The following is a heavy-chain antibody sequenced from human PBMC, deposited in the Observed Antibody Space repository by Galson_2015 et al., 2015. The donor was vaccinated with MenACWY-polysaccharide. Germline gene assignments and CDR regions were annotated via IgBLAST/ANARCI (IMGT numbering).Heavy chain of an antibody. V-gene: IGHV1-69*13. Sequence: SVKVSCKASGGTFSSYAISWVRQAPGQGLEWMGGIIPIFGTANYAQKFQGRVTITADESTSTAYMELSSLRSEDTVVYYRAREAGSSSGWFDPWGQGTLVTVSS. CDR2: IIPIFGTA. CDR1: GGTFSSYA. J-gene: IGHJ5*02. D-gene: IGHD1-26*01. CDR3: AREAGSSSGWFDP.